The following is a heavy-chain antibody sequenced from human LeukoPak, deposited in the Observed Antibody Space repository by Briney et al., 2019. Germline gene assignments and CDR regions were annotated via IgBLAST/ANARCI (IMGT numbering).Heavy chain of an antibody. CDR3: ARDKRGYRAIRYGY. J-gene: IGHJ4*02. CDR2: ICYSGST. D-gene: IGHD5-18*01. Sequence: SETLSLTCTVSGGSISSSSYYWGWIRQPPGKGLEWIGSICYSGSTYYNPSLKSRVTISVDTSKNQFSLKLSSVTAADTAVYYCARDKRGYRAIRYGYWGQGTLVTVSS. V-gene: IGHV4-39*07. CDR1: GGSISSSSYY.